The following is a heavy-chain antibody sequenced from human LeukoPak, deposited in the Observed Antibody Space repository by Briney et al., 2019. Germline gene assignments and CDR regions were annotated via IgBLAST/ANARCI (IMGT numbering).Heavy chain of an antibody. CDR2: ISWNSGSI. J-gene: IGHJ4*02. Sequence: GRSLRLSCAASGFTFDAYAMHWVRQAPGEGLEWGSCISWNSGSIGYAASVKGRFTISRDNAKNSLYLQMNSLGAEDMALYYSAKDRGDGYKRDYFDYWGQGTLVTVSS. D-gene: IGHD5-24*01. CDR1: GFTFDAYA. CDR3: AKDRGDGYKRDYFDY. V-gene: IGHV3-9*03.